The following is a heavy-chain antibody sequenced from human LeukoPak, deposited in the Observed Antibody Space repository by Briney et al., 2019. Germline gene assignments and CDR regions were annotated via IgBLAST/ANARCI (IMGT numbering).Heavy chain of an antibody. CDR2: INPNSGGT. CDR3: ARADYGDNWFDP. V-gene: IGHV1-2*06. Sequence: ASVKVSCKASGYTFTGYYMHWVRQAPGQGLEWMGRINPNSGGTNYAQKFQGRVTMTRDTSISTAYMELSRLRSDDTAVYYCARADYGDNWFDPWGQETLVTVSS. D-gene: IGHD4-17*01. J-gene: IGHJ5*02. CDR1: GYTFTGYY.